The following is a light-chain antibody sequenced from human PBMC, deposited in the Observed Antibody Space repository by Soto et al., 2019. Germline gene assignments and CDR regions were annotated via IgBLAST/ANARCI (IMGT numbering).Light chain of an antibody. V-gene: IGKV1-9*01. J-gene: IGKJ1*01. CDR3: QQLNNFPPWT. CDR1: QVINNY. Sequence: DIQLTQSPSFLSASVGDRVTITCRASQVINNYLAWYQQKPGEAPKLLIYGASTLQTGVPSRFSGSGSGTEFTLTISRLQPEDFATYFCQQLNNFPPWTFGQGTKVEIK. CDR2: GAS.